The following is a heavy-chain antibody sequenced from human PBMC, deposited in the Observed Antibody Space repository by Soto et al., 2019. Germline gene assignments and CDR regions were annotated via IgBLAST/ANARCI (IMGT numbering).Heavy chain of an antibody. D-gene: IGHD2-15*01. V-gene: IGHV4-39*01. Sequence: QLQLQESGPGLVKPSETLSLTCTVSGGSISSSSYYWGWIRQPPGKGLEWIGSIYYSGSTYYNPSLKSRVTISVDTSKNQFSLKLSSVTAADTAVYYCARHTPAISISDHWGQGTLVTDSS. CDR1: GGSISSSSYY. CDR3: ARHTPAISISDH. J-gene: IGHJ4*02. CDR2: IYYSGST.